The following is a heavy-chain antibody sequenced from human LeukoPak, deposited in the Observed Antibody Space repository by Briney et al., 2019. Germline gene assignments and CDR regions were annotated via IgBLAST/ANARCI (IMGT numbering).Heavy chain of an antibody. CDR1: GYTFTNYY. V-gene: IGHV1-46*01. CDR2: INPYGGST. J-gene: IGHJ2*01. CDR3: ARDPRLSSGYSTGILWYFDV. D-gene: IGHD3-22*01. Sequence: ASVEVSCKASGYTFTNYYMHWVRQAPGQGLEWMGIINPYGGSTSYAQKFQGRVTMTRDTSTSTVYMDLSSLRSEDTAVYYCARDPRLSSGYSTGILWYFDVWGRGTLVTVSS.